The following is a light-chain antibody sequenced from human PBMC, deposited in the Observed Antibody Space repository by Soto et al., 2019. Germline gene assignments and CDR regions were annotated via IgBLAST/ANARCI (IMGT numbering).Light chain of an antibody. CDR2: GES. CDR3: QQHNNWPPWT. CDR1: QSVSSN. Sequence: EIVMTQSPATLSVSPGERATLSCRASQSVSSNLAWYQQKPCQAPRLLMYGESTRATGIPDRFSGSGSGTEFTLTISSLQSEDFAVYYCQQHNNWPPWTCGQGTKVEIK. J-gene: IGKJ1*01. V-gene: IGKV3-15*01.